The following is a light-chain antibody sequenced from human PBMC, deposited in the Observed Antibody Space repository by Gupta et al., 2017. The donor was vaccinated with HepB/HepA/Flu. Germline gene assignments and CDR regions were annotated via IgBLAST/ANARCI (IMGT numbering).Light chain of an antibody. CDR2: EVS. Sequence: QSALTQPPAVSGSPGQSVTISCTGISDDVGSYNRVSWYQQSPGTVPKLMIFEVSNRPSGVPYRFSGSNSGNTAFLTISGLQAEDEADDYCSSYTSSSIVTFGGGTKLTV. V-gene: IGLV2-18*02. J-gene: IGLJ2*01. CDR3: SSYTSSSIVT. CDR1: SDDVGSYNR.